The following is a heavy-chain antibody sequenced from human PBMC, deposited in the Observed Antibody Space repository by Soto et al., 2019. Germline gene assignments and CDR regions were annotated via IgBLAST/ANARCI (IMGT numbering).Heavy chain of an antibody. Sequence: EVQLVESGGGLVQPGASLRLSCAASGFTFSNYWMHWVRQAPGKGLVWVSRINSDGSSTSYADSVKGRFTISRDNAKNTLSLQMNSLRADDTAVYYCARGGVGRYCSSSSCYTWVFDYWGQGTLVTVSS. D-gene: IGHD2-2*02. J-gene: IGHJ4*02. CDR1: GFTFSNYW. V-gene: IGHV3-74*01. CDR3: ARGGVGRYCSSSSCYTWVFDY. CDR2: INSDGSST.